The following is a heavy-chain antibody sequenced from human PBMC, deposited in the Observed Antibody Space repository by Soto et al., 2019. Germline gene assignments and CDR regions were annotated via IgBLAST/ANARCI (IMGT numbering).Heavy chain of an antibody. CDR1: GYTFTSYG. J-gene: IGHJ6*02. D-gene: IGHD6-13*01. Sequence: ASVKVSCKASGYTFTSYGISWVRQAPGQGLEWMGWISAYNGNTNYAQKLQGRVTMTTDTSTSTAYMELRSLRSDDTAVYYCARDWIAAAGFDGYYYGMDFWGQGSTVIVSS. CDR3: ARDWIAAAGFDGYYYGMDF. CDR2: ISAYNGNT. V-gene: IGHV1-18*01.